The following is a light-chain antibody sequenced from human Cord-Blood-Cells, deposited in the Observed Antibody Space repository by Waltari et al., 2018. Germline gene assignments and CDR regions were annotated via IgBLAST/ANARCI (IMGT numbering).Light chain of an antibody. Sequence: DIQMTQSPSSLSASVGDRVTITCRASQSISSYLNWYQQKPGKAPKLLIYAASSLQSGVPSRFSGSGSGTDFTLTISSLQPEDCATYYCQQSYSTPRRVTFGGGTKVEIK. CDR3: QQSYSTPRRVT. J-gene: IGKJ4*01. CDR1: QSISSY. CDR2: AAS. V-gene: IGKV1-39*01.